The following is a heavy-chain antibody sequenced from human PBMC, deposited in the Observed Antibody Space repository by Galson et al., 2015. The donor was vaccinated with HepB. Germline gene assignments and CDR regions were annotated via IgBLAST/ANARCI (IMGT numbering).Heavy chain of an antibody. V-gene: IGHV3-33*01. D-gene: IGHD3-10*01. J-gene: IGHJ3*02. CDR1: GFTFSTYG. Sequence: SLRLSCAASGFTFSTYGMHWVRQAPGKGLEWVAIIWYDGSNEYYADSVKGRFTISRDNSKNTLYLQMNSLRAEDTAMYYCARFTHSYGGGVFDIWGQGAMVTVSS. CDR3: ARFTHSYGGGVFDI. CDR2: IWYDGSNE.